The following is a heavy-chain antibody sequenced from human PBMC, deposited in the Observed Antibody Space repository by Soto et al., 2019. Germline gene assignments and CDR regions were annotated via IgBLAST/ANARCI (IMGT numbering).Heavy chain of an antibody. V-gene: IGHV3-21*06. J-gene: IGHJ4*02. D-gene: IGHD4-17*01. CDR3: ASQRNLGEHDY. CDR1: GFTFTRYS. Sequence: GGSLRLSCAASGFTFTRYSMNWVRQAPGKGLEWVSSISSTTNYIYYGDSMKGRFTISRDNAKNSLYLQMNSLRVEDTAVYYCASQRNLGEHDYWGQGTLVTVSS. CDR2: ISSTTNYI.